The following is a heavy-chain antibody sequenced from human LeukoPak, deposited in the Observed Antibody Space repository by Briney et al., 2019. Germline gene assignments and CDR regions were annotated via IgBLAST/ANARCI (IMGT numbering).Heavy chain of an antibody. J-gene: IGHJ4*02. CDR3: VKDLSYESSGHVLEY. V-gene: IGHV3-43*01. D-gene: IGHD3-22*01. Sequence: PGGSLRLSCVASGFTFEDYTMHWVRQAPGKTLEWVSLISWDGTTYYTDSVRGRFTISRDNSKNSLYLQMDTLRSEDTDFYYCVKDLSYESSGHVLEYWGQGTLVTVSS. CDR1: GFTFEDYT. CDR2: ISWDGTT.